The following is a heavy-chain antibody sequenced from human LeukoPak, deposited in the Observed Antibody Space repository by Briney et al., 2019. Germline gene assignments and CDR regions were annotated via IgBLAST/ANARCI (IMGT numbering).Heavy chain of an antibody. CDR2: IEKSGYRK. V-gene: IGHV3-NL1*01. CDR3: AKDDYYDTSGYRD. J-gene: IGHJ4*02. CDR1: GFIFSTYD. D-gene: IGHD3-22*01. Sequence: GGSLRLSCAGSGFIFSTYDMNWVRQAPGKGLEWVSFIEKSGYRKEYGGSVKGRFTISRDNSKNTLYLQMNSLRAEDTAVYYCAKDDYYDTSGYRDWGQRTLVTVSS.